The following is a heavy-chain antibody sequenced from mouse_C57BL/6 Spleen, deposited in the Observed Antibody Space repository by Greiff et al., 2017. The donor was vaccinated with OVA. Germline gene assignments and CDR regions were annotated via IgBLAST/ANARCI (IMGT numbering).Heavy chain of an antibody. J-gene: IGHJ4*01. D-gene: IGHD4-1*01. CDR3: ASPGYAMDY. V-gene: IGHV5-17*01. Sequence: DVKLVESGGGLVKPGGSLKLSCAASGFTFSDYGMHWVRQAPEKGLEWVAYISSGSSTIYYADTVKGRFTISRDNAKNTLFLQMTSLRSEDTAMYYCASPGYAMDYWGQGTSVTVSS. CDR1: GFTFSDYG. CDR2: ISSGSSTI.